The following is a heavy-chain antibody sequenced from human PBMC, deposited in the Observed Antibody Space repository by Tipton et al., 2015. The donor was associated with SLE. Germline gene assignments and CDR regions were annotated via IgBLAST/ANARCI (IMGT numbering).Heavy chain of an antibody. CDR3: ARDLVGPTGMEYFDS. Sequence: SLRLSCAGSGFTFNDYYMSWVRQAPGKGLEWVSYISSGSSSRNYADSVKGRFTISRDNSKNSLSLQMSSLRVEDTAIYYCARDLVGPTGMEYFDSWGQGILVTVSS. CDR2: ISSGSSSR. D-gene: IGHD1-26*01. V-gene: IGHV3-11*05. CDR1: GFTFNDYY. J-gene: IGHJ4*02.